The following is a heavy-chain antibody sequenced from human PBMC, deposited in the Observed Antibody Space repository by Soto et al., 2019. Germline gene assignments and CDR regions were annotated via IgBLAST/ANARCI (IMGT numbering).Heavy chain of an antibody. V-gene: IGHV3-7*03. Sequence: PGGSLRLSCAASGFTFSTYWMSWVRQAPGKGPEWVARIKRDGTEKYYVDSVKGRFTISRDNAKNSLYLQMDSLRVEDTAVYYCASGPPQTSFYFDYWGQGTLVTVSS. CDR2: IKRDGTEK. CDR1: GFTFSTYW. CDR3: ASGPPQTSFYFDY. J-gene: IGHJ4*02.